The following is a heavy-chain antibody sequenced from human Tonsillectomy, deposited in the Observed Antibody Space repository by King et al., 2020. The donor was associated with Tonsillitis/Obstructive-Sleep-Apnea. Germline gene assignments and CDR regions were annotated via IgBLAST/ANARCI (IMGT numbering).Heavy chain of an antibody. V-gene: IGHV3-30*01. Sequence: VQLVESGGGVVQPGRSLRLSCAASGFTFSSYAMHWVRQAPGKGLEWVAVISYDGSNKYYADSVKGRFTISRDNSKNTLYLQMNSLRAEDTAVYYCARDPLIVVVVAATPYFDYWGQGTLVTVSS. CDR1: GFTFSSYA. CDR3: ARDPLIVVVVAATPYFDY. CDR2: ISYDGSNK. J-gene: IGHJ4*02. D-gene: IGHD2-15*01.